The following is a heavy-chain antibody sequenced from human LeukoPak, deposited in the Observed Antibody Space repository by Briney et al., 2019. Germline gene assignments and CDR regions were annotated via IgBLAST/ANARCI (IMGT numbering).Heavy chain of an antibody. D-gene: IGHD1-7*01. J-gene: IGHJ6*03. Sequence: SETLSLTCTVSGGSISSYYWSWIRRPPGKGLEWIGYIYYSGSTNYNPSLKSRVTISVDTSKNQFSLKLSSVTAADTAVYYCARGPRYNWNYGWCMDVWGKGTTVTVSS. CDR3: ARGPRYNWNYGWCMDV. CDR2: IYYSGST. V-gene: IGHV4-59*01. CDR1: GGSISSYY.